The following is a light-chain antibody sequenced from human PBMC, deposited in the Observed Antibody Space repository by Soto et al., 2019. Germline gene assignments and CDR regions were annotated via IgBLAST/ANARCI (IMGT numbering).Light chain of an antibody. CDR3: QQYGSSRWT. Sequence: EIVLTQSPGTLSLSPGERATLSCRASQSINTIYLAWYQQKPGQAPKLLIHGASNRATDIPDRFSGSGSGTDFTLTISRLEPEDFAVYYCQQYGSSRWTFGQGTKVEIK. V-gene: IGKV3-20*01. CDR1: QSINTIY. J-gene: IGKJ1*01. CDR2: GAS.